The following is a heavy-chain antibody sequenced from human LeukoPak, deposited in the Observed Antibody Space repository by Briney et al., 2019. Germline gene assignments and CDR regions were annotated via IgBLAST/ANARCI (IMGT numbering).Heavy chain of an antibody. V-gene: IGHV1-2*02. D-gene: IGHD2-15*01. J-gene: IGHJ3*02. CDR3: AKGGVVHAFDI. CDR1: GYTFTGSY. Sequence: ASVKVSCKASGYTFTGSYLHWVRQAPGQGLEWMGWLNPNSGDTKDALKFQGRVTMTRDTSINTAYMELSRLTSDDTAVYYCAKGGVVHAFDIWGQGTMVTVSS. CDR2: LNPNSGDT.